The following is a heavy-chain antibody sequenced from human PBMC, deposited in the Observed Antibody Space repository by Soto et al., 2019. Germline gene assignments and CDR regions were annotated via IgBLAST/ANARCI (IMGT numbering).Heavy chain of an antibody. J-gene: IGHJ3*02. CDR3: ARDHPDSSGHYGGLGSRAFDM. CDR1: GFTLSLYS. D-gene: IGHD3-22*01. Sequence: QVQLVESGGGVVQPGRSLRLSCAASGFTLSLYSVHWVRQAPGKGLEWVAFISFDGTNKYYADSVTGRFTISRDNSKNTLHLQMNSLRPEDTAVYYCARDHPDSSGHYGGLGSRAFDMWGQGTMVTVSS. CDR2: ISFDGTNK. V-gene: IGHV3-30-3*01.